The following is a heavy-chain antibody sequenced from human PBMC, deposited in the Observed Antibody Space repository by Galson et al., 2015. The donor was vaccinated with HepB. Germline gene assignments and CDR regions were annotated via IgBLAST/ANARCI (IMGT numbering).Heavy chain of an antibody. CDR3: AKEPTSRSGYYDEDYFDY. Sequence: SLRLSCAASGFTFRSFAMTWVRQAPGKGLEWVSAVSGSGGDTYYADSVKGRFTISRDNSMDTLYLQMNSLKAEDTAVYYCAKEPTSRSGYYDEDYFDYWGQGTLVTVSS. V-gene: IGHV3-23*01. D-gene: IGHD3-22*01. J-gene: IGHJ4*02. CDR2: VSGSGGDT. CDR1: GFTFRSFA.